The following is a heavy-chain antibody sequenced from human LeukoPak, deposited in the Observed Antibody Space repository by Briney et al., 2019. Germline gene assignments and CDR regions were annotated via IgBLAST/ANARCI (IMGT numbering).Heavy chain of an antibody. V-gene: IGHV1-18*01. J-gene: IGHJ5*02. D-gene: IGHD6-6*01. CDR1: GYTFTSYG. Sequence: ASVKVSCKASGYTFTSYGISWVRQAPGQGLEWMGWISAYNGNTNYAQKLQGRVTMTTDTSTSTAYMELRGLRSDDTAVYYCARDRGRYSSSSWFDPWGQGTLVTVSS. CDR2: ISAYNGNT. CDR3: ARDRGRYSSSSWFDP.